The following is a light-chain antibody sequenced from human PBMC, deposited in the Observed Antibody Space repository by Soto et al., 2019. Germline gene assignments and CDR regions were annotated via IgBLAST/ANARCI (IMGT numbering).Light chain of an antibody. CDR2: HVT. CDR1: SSDIGHYAY. V-gene: IGLV2-14*03. Sequence: QSALTQPASVSGSPGQSITISCTGTSSDIGHYAYVSWYQQHPGKAPKLMIYHVTYRPSGVSNRYSGSKSGNSASLTISGLQADDEADYYCCSLTTSHTYGFGSGTKLTVL. CDR3: CSLTTSHTYG. J-gene: IGLJ1*01.